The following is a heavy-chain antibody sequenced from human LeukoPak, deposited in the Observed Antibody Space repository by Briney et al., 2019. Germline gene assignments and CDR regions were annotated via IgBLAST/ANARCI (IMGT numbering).Heavy chain of an antibody. CDR3: ARVLTLWFGALDY. V-gene: IGHV3-23*01. J-gene: IGHJ4*02. CDR1: GFMFTDHA. CDR2: ISGSGTTT. D-gene: IGHD3-10*01. Sequence: GGSLRLSCAASGFMFTDHALSWVRQAPGKGLEWVSSISGSGTTTYYAESVRGRFTISRDNSKNTVYLRMNSLRADDTALYYCARVLTLWFGALDYWGQGRMVSV.